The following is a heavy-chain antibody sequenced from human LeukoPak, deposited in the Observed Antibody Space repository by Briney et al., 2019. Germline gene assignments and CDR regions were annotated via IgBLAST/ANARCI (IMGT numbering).Heavy chain of an antibody. J-gene: IGHJ5*02. CDR1: GYSFSNYW. D-gene: IGHD2-15*01. V-gene: IGHV5-51*01. Sequence: GESLKISCKGSGYSFSNYWIGWVRQMPGKGLEWMGIVYPGDSDTRYSPSFQGQVTISADKSISTAYLQWSSLKASDTAIYYCARQEYCSGGSCYTWFDPWGQGTLVTVSS. CDR3: ARQEYCSGGSCYTWFDP. CDR2: VYPGDSDT.